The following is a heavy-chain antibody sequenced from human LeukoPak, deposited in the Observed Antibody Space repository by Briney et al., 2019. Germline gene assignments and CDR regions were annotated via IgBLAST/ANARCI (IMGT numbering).Heavy chain of an antibody. Sequence: GASVKVSCKASGGTFSSYAISWVRQAPGQGLEWMGGIIPIFGTANYAQKFQGRVTITTDESMSTAYMELSSLRSEDTAVYYCARRGDGYNQYYFDYWGQGTLVTVSS. CDR1: GGTFSSYA. D-gene: IGHD5-24*01. CDR3: ARRGDGYNQYYFDY. J-gene: IGHJ4*02. CDR2: IIPIFGTA. V-gene: IGHV1-69*05.